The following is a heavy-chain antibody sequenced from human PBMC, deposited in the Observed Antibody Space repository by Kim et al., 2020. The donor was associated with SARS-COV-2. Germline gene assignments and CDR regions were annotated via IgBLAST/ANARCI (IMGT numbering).Heavy chain of an antibody. Sequence: GGSLRLSCAASGFTVSSNYMSWVRQAPGKGLEWVSVINSGGSTYYADSVKGRFTISRDNSKNTLYLQMNSLRAEDTAVYYCARLEVGALDYWGQGTLVTVSS. CDR3: ARLEVGALDY. D-gene: IGHD1-26*01. V-gene: IGHV3-53*01. J-gene: IGHJ4*02. CDR2: INSGGST. CDR1: GFTVSSNY.